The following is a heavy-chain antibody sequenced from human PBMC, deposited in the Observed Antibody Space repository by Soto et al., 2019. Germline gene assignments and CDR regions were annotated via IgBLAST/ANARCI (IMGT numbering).Heavy chain of an antibody. Sequence: GASVKVSCKASGGTFSSYAISWVRQAPGQGLEWMGGTIPIFGTANYAQKFQGRVTITADESTSTAYMELSSLRSEDTAVYYYAIRTAVAGNFDYWGQGTLVTVSS. CDR1: GGTFSSYA. J-gene: IGHJ4*02. CDR3: AIRTAVAGNFDY. D-gene: IGHD6-19*01. CDR2: TIPIFGTA. V-gene: IGHV1-69*13.